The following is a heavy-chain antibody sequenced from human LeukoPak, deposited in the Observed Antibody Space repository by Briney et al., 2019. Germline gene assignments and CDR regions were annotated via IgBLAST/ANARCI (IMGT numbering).Heavy chain of an antibody. CDR1: GYTFTGYY. CDR2: INPNSGGT. V-gene: IGHV1-2*06. Sequence: ASVKVSCKASGYTFTGYYMHWVRQAPGQGLEWMGRINPNSGGTNYAQKFQGRVTMTRDTSISTAYMELSRLRSDDTAVYYCAKDLYSSSWYETKVFDYWGQGTLVTVSS. D-gene: IGHD6-13*01. J-gene: IGHJ4*02. CDR3: AKDLYSSSWYETKVFDY.